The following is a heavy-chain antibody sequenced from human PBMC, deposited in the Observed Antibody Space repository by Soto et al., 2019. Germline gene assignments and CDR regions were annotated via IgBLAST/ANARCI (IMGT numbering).Heavy chain of an antibody. CDR2: IYYSGST. D-gene: IGHD3-3*01. CDR3: ARGPIHWSGTTYGMDV. Sequence: KTSETLSLTCTVSGGSVSSGSYYWSWIRQPPGKGLEWIGYIYYSGSTNYNPSLKSRVTISVDTSKNQFSLKLSSVTAADTAVYYCARGPIHWSGTTYGMDVWGQGTTVTVSS. J-gene: IGHJ6*02. CDR1: GGSVSSGSYY. V-gene: IGHV4-61*01.